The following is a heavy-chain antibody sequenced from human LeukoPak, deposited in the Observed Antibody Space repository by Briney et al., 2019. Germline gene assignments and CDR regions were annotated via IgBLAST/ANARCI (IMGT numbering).Heavy chain of an antibody. J-gene: IGHJ4*02. Sequence: PGGSLRLSCAASGFTVSSNYMSWVRQAPGKGLEWVSVICSGGSTYYADSVKGRFTISRDNSKNTLYLQMNSLRAEDTAVYYCAREGFRTSSGRLIDYWGQGTLVTVSS. CDR3: AREGFRTSSGRLIDY. CDR1: GFTVSSNY. D-gene: IGHD6-19*01. CDR2: ICSGGST. V-gene: IGHV3-66*01.